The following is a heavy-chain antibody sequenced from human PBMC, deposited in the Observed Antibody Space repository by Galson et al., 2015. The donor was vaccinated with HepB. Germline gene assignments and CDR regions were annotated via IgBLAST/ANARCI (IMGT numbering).Heavy chain of an antibody. CDR2: IDPSDSYT. CDR3: ARHVGATGYYYNGMDV. D-gene: IGHD1-26*01. J-gene: IGHJ6*02. Sequence: QSGAEVKKPGESLRISCKGSGYSFTSYWISWVRQMPGKGLEWIGRIDPSDSYTNYSPSFQGHVTISADKSISTAYLQWSSLKASDTAMYYCARHVGATGYYYNGMDVWGQGTTVTVSS. V-gene: IGHV5-10-1*01. CDR1: GYSFTSYW.